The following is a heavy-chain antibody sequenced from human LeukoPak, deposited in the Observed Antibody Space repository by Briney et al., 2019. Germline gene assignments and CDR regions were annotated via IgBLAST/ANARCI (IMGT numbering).Heavy chain of an antibody. V-gene: IGHV3-64D*09. Sequence: GGSLRLSCSASGFTFSSYAMHWVRQAPGKGLEYVSAISSNGGSAYYADSVKGRFTISKDNSKNTLYLQMSSLRAEDTAVYYCVRYSGYEPYDYWGQGTLVTVSS. D-gene: IGHD5-12*01. CDR1: GFTFSSYA. CDR2: ISSNGGSA. J-gene: IGHJ4*02. CDR3: VRYSGYEPYDY.